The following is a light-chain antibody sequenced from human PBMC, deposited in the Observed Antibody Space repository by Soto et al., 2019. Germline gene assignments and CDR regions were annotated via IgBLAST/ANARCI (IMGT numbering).Light chain of an antibody. V-gene: IGLV4-69*01. CDR3: QTWGTGIRV. Sequence: QAVVTQSPSASASLGASVKLTCTLSSGHSSYAIAWHQQQPEKGPRFLMNVNSDGSHNKGDGIPDRFSGSSSGAARYLTISSLQSEDEADYYCQTWGTGIRVFGGGTKVTVL. CDR2: VNSDGSH. CDR1: SGHSSYA. J-gene: IGLJ2*01.